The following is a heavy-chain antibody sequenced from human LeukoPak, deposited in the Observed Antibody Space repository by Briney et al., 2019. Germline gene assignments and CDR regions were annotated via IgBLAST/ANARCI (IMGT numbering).Heavy chain of an antibody. Sequence: GGSLRLSCAASGFTFSSYAMSWVRQAPGKGLEWVPAISGSGGSTYYADSVKGRFTISRDNSKNTLYLQMNSLRAEDTAVYYCAKDRLLWFGEPRNDAFDIWGQGTMVTVSS. V-gene: IGHV3-23*01. CDR2: ISGSGGST. CDR1: GFTFSSYA. CDR3: AKDRLLWFGEPRNDAFDI. D-gene: IGHD3-10*01. J-gene: IGHJ3*02.